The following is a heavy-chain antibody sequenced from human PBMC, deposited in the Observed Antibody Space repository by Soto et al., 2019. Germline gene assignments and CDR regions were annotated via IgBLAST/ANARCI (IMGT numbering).Heavy chain of an antibody. Sequence: PGESLKIFCKHAGFIFPTFWIAWVRQLPGNGLAGMGTIYPDDSDTRYSPSFQGQVTISADKSIQTAYLQWGSLKASDTALYYCARAQLPSWDYDRSPYRNWSDPWGQGTLVTVSS. J-gene: IGHJ5*02. CDR2: IYPDDSDT. V-gene: IGHV5-51*01. D-gene: IGHD3-22*01. CDR3: ARAQLPSWDYDRSPYRNWSDP. CDR1: GFIFPTFW.